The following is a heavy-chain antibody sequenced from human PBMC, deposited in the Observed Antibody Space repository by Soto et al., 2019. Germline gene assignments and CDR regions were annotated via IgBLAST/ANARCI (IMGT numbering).Heavy chain of an antibody. CDR2: VYTSGAT. CDR1: GDSFSGYY. J-gene: IGHJ5*02. V-gene: IGHV4-4*07. Sequence: QVQLQESGPGLLRPSDTLSLTCSVSGDSFSGYYWSWIRQPAGKGLEWIGRVYTSGATDYNPSLTSRVTVSVDTSRNQFFLKLRFVTAADTAVYYCAREAAETVGVGYWCDPWGQGTLVTVSS. D-gene: IGHD6-13*01. CDR3: AREAAETVGVGYWCDP.